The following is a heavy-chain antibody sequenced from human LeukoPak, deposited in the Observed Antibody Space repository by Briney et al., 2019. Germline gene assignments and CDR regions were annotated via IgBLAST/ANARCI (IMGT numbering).Heavy chain of an antibody. V-gene: IGHV1-2*02. D-gene: IGHD3-3*01. CDR2: FNPKSGGT. CDR1: GYTFTSYY. Sequence: ASVKVSCKASGYTFTSYYMHWVRQAPGQGLEWMGWFNPKSGGTNFAQKFQGRVTMTRDTPITTAYMELSRLRSDDTAVYFCARGVKDFWSGNYGWLDPWGQGTLVTVSS. J-gene: IGHJ5*02. CDR3: ARGVKDFWSGNYGWLDP.